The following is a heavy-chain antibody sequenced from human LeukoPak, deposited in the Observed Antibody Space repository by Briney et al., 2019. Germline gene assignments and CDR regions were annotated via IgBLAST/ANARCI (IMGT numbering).Heavy chain of an antibody. Sequence: PGGSLRLSCAAAGFTFSSYAMSWVRQAPGKGLEWVSAISGSGGSTYYADSVKGRFTISRDNSKNTLYLQMNSLRAEDTAVYYCAKTLDSSSEASLDYWGQGTLVTVSS. CDR3: AKTLDSSSEASLDY. J-gene: IGHJ4*02. V-gene: IGHV3-23*01. D-gene: IGHD6-13*01. CDR2: ISGSGGST. CDR1: GFTFSSYA.